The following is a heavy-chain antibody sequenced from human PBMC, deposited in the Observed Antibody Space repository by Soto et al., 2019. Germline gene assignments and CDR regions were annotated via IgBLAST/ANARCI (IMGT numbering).Heavy chain of an antibody. CDR1: GFTFDDYA. Sequence: SLSLSCAASGFTFDDYAMHWVRQAPGKGLEWVSGISWNSGSIGYADSVKGRFTISRDNAKNSLYLQMNSLRAEDTALYYCAKDFSGDSSSWLDYWGQGT. CDR3: AKDFSGDSSSWLDY. CDR2: ISWNSGSI. J-gene: IGHJ4*02. D-gene: IGHD6-13*01. V-gene: IGHV3-9*01.